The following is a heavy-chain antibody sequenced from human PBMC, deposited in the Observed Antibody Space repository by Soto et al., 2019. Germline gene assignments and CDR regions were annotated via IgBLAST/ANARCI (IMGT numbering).Heavy chain of an antibody. J-gene: IGHJ6*01. CDR1: GFTFSSYG. D-gene: IGHD5-18*01. CDR3: ARDGGTAMVQQNYYYYYYGMDV. Sequence: QVQLVESGGGVVQPGRSLRLSCAASGFTFSSYGMHWVRQAPGKGLEWVAVIWYDGSNKYYADSVKGRFTISRDNSKNTLYLQMNSLRAEDTAVYYCARDGGTAMVQQNYYYYYYGMDVW. V-gene: IGHV3-33*01. CDR2: IWYDGSNK.